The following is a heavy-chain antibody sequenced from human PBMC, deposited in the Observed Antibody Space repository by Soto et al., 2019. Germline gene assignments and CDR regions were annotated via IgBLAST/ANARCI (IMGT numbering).Heavy chain of an antibody. Sequence: ASVKVSCKASGYTFTGYYMHWVRQAPGQGLEWMGWINRNSGGTNYAQKFQGRVTMTRDTSISTAYMELSRLRSDDTAVYYCARVATNYYYYAMDVSGHGTTVTVSS. V-gene: IGHV1-2*02. D-gene: IGHD5-12*01. CDR2: INRNSGGT. J-gene: IGHJ6*02. CDR3: ARVATNYYYYAMDV. CDR1: GYTFTGYY.